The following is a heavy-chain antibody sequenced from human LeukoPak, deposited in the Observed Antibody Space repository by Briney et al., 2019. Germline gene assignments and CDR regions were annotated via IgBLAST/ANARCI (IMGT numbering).Heavy chain of an antibody. Sequence: SGGSLRLSCAASGFTFSIYDMHGVRHATGKGLEGVSAIGTAGDKYYRGSVKGRFTISREKAKNSLYLQMNSLRAGDTAVYYCAREGIAAAGYDAFDIWGQGTMVTVSS. J-gene: IGHJ3*02. D-gene: IGHD6-13*01. CDR1: GFTFSIYD. CDR3: AREGIAAAGYDAFDI. V-gene: IGHV3-13*01. CDR2: IGTAGDK.